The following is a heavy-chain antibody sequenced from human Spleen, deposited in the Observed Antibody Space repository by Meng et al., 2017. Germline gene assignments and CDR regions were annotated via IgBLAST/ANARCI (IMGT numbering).Heavy chain of an antibody. CDR2: ISFDGSRK. CDR1: GFSVSHNY. J-gene: IGHJ4*02. CDR3: ATEGSCTGCYEGTADFDY. Sequence: GESLKISCAGSGFSVSHNYMSWVRQAPGKGLEWVALISFDGSRKFYADSVKGRFTISRDNSENTLYLQMNSLRPEDAAVYFCATEGSCTGCYEGTADFDYWGRGTQVTVSS. D-gene: IGHD2-2*01. V-gene: IGHV3-30*01.